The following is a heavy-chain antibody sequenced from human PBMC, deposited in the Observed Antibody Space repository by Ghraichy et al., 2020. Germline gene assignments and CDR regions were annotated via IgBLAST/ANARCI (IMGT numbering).Heavy chain of an antibody. CDR3: AKGKGAYSSGWYLDY. Sequence: GGSLRLSCAASGFTFSSYAMIWVRQAPGKGLEWVSSINNGGGTFYLDSVKGRFTISRDISKNTLYLQMNSLRAEDTALYFCAKGKGAYSSGWYLDYWGQGTLVTVSS. CDR2: INNGGGT. J-gene: IGHJ4*02. D-gene: IGHD6-19*01. V-gene: IGHV3-23*01. CDR1: GFTFSSYA.